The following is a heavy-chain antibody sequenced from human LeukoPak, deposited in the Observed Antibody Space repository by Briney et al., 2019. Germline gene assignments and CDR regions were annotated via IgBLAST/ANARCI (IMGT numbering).Heavy chain of an antibody. CDR2: INPSGGST. CDR3: ARCGYSYGQSPSQIGYYYYMDV. J-gene: IGHJ6*03. CDR1: GYTFTSYY. Sequence: ASVKVSCKASGYTFTSYYMHWVRQAPGQGLEWMGIINPSGGSTSYAQKFQGRVTMTRDMSTSTVYMELSSLRSEDTAVYYCARCGYSYGQSPSQIGYYYYMDVWGKGTTVTVS. D-gene: IGHD5-18*01. V-gene: IGHV1-46*01.